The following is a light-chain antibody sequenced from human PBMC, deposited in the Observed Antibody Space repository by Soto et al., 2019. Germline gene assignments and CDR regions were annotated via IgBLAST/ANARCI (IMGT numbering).Light chain of an antibody. CDR1: QSVSSSY. J-gene: IGKJ4*01. V-gene: IGKV3-20*01. CDR3: QQYGSSRLT. Sequence: EIVLTQSPGTLYLSPGERATLSCRASQSVSSSYLAWYQQKPGQAPRLLIYGASSRATGIQVRFSGSGSGTDFTLTISRLEPEDFAVYDCQQYGSSRLTFGGGTKVEIK. CDR2: GAS.